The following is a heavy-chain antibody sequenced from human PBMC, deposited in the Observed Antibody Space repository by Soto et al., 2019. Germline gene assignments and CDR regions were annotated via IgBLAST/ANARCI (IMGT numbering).Heavy chain of an antibody. CDR2: INAGNGNT. CDR1: GYIFTSYA. D-gene: IGHD2-15*01. V-gene: IGHV1-3*01. J-gene: IGHJ4*02. CDR3: ARGPGGPDGPGDY. Sequence: ASVKVSCKASGYIFTSYAMHWVRQAPGQRLEWMGWINAGNGNTKYSQKFQGRVTITRDTSASTAYMELSSLRSEDTAVYYCARGPGGPDGPGDYWGQGTLVTVSS.